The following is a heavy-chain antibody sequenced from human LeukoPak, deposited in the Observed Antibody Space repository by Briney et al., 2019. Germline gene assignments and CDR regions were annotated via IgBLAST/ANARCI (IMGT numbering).Heavy chain of an antibody. Sequence: PGGSLRLSCAVSGITLSNYGMSWVRQAPGKGLEWVSAISGSGGSTYYADSVKGRFTISRDNSKNTLYLQMNSLRAEDTAVYYCALDCSGGSCYLGRAFDIWGQGTMVTVSS. CDR2: ISGSGGST. CDR1: GITLSNYG. CDR3: ALDCSGGSCYLGRAFDI. J-gene: IGHJ3*02. V-gene: IGHV3-23*01. D-gene: IGHD2-15*01.